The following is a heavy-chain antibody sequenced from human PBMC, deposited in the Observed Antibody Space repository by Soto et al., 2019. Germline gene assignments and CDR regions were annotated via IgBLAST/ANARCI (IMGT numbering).Heavy chain of an antibody. D-gene: IGHD3-10*01. CDR2: ITSDYST. J-gene: IGHJ4*02. CDR1: GFSFIDFA. CDR3: AKDFYGRATFDY. V-gene: IGHV3-23*01. Sequence: GGSLRLSCAASGFSFIDFAMSWVRQAPGKGLEWVSGITSDYSTYYADSVKGRFTISRDNSRNTLYLQMNSLTVEDTALYYCAKDFYGRATFDYWGQGTPVTVSS.